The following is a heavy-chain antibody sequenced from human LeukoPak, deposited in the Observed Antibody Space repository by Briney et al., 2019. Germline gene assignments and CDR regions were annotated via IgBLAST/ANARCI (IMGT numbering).Heavy chain of an antibody. V-gene: IGHV1-18*01. J-gene: IGHJ4*02. CDR1: GYTFTSYG. Sequence: GAALKVSCKASGYTFTSYGISWVRQAPGQGREWMGLISAYNGNTNYAQKLQGRVTMTTDTSTSTAYMVLRSLRSDDTAVYYCARVIRGVVGSWFVDYWGQGALVTVSS. CDR3: ARVIRGVVGSWFVDY. D-gene: IGHD6-13*01. CDR2: ISAYNGNT.